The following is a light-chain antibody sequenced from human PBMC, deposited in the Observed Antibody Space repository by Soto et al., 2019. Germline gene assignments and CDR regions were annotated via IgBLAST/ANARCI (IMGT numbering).Light chain of an antibody. CDR1: SSDVGGYNY. CDR2: DVS. J-gene: IGLJ2*01. V-gene: IGLV2-11*01. Sequence: QSALTQPRSVSGSPGQSVTISCTATSSDVGGYNYVSWYQQHPGNAPKLIIYDVSKRPSGVPDRFSGSKSGNTASLTISGLQAEDDADYYCCSYAGSYTLVFGGGTQLTVL. CDR3: CSYAGSYTLV.